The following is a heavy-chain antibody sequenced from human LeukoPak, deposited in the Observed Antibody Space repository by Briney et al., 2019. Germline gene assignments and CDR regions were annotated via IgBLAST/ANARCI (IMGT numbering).Heavy chain of an antibody. D-gene: IGHD7-27*01. CDR2: ISGSGVT. Sequence: GGSLRLSCAASGFTFSTSAMTWVRQAPGKGLEWVSGISGSGVTDYADSVKGRFTISRDNAKNSLYLQMNSLRAEDTALYYCAKDLNWGYYYYGMDVWGQGTTVTVSS. J-gene: IGHJ6*02. CDR1: GFTFSTSA. CDR3: AKDLNWGYYYYGMDV. V-gene: IGHV3-23*01.